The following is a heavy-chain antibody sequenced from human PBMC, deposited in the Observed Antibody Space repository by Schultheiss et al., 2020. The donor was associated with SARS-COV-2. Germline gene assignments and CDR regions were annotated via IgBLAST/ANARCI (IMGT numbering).Heavy chain of an antibody. CDR2: IYYSGST. Sequence: LSLTCTVSGGSISSYYWSWIRQPPGKGLEWIGYIYYSGSTYYNPSLKSRVTISVDTSKNQFSLKLSSVTAADTAVYYCASLANWAEYYFDYWGQGTLVTVSS. V-gene: IGHV4-59*08. D-gene: IGHD7-27*01. CDR3: ASLANWAEYYFDY. CDR1: GGSISSYY. J-gene: IGHJ4*02.